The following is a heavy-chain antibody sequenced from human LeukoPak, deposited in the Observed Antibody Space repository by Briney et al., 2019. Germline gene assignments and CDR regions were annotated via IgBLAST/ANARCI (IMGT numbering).Heavy chain of an antibody. CDR3: ARGWATTFFDC. V-gene: IGHV4-59*01. CDR1: GGSMTSFY. Sequence: SETLSLTCTVSGGSMTSFYWSLIRQSPGKGLEWIGYIYETGSTHYNPSLESRVTISLDMSKSHFSLKMSSVTAADTAVYYCARGWATTFFDCWGQGTLVTVSS. D-gene: IGHD3-16*01. J-gene: IGHJ4*02. CDR2: IYETGST.